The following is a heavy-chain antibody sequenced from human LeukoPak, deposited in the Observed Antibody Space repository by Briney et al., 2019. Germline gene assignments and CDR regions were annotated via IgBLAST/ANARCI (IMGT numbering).Heavy chain of an antibody. D-gene: IGHD3-16*01. V-gene: IGHV1-2*02. CDR2: INPNSGGT. CDR3: AREVLRDAFDI. Sequence: ASVKVSCKASGYTFTGYYMHWVRQAPGQGLEWMGWINPNSGGTNYAQKFQGRVTMTRNTSISTAYMELSSLRSEDTAVYYCAREVLRDAFDIWGQGTMVTVSS. CDR1: GYTFTGYY. J-gene: IGHJ3*02.